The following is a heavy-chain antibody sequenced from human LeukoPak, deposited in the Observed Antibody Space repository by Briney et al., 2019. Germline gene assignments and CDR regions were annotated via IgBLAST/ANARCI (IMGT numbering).Heavy chain of an antibody. CDR3: ARVAYDSSGYYYVHAFDI. D-gene: IGHD3-22*01. Sequence: GGSLRLSCAASGFTFSSYWMSWVRQAPGEGLEWVANIKQDGSEKYYVDSVKGRFTISRDNAKNSLYLQMNSLRAEDTAVYYCARVAYDSSGYYYVHAFDIWGQGTMVTVSS. CDR2: IKQDGSEK. J-gene: IGHJ3*02. CDR1: GFTFSSYW. V-gene: IGHV3-7*01.